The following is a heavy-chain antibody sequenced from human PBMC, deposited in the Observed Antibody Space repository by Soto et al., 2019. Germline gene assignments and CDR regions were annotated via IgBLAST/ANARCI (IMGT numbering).Heavy chain of an antibody. V-gene: IGHV4-59*01. CDR3: ASDRSSGWDQEYGMDV. Sequence: PSETLSLTCTVSGGTISTYYWSWIRQPPGKGLEWIGYIYYSGSTSYNPSLKSRVTISVDTSKNQFSQKLRSVTAADTAVYYCASDRSSGWDQEYGMDVWGQGTTVTVSS. CDR2: IYYSGST. J-gene: IGHJ6*02. CDR1: GGTISTYY. D-gene: IGHD6-19*01.